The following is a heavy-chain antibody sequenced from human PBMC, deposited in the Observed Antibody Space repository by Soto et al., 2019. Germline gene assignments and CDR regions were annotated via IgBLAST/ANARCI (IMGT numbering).Heavy chain of an antibody. Sequence: QVQLQESGPGLVKPSETRSLTCDVSGFSISSPTWWTWVRQPPGKGLEWIGEVYHSGSTNYNSSRKSRVTLSVDKSKNQFSLRLTSVTAADTAVYYCATRAPIDGDPYWGQGTLVTVSS. CDR2: VYHSGST. V-gene: IGHV4-4*02. CDR3: ATRAPIDGDPY. D-gene: IGHD4-17*01. J-gene: IGHJ4*02. CDR1: GFSISSPTW.